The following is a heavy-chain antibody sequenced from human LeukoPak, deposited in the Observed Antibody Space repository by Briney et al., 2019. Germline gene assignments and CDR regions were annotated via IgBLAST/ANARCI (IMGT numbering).Heavy chain of an antibody. CDR3: ARRTRLDLYFDY. CDR2: INHSGST. Sequence: SETLSLTCAVYGGSFSGYYWSWIRQPPGKGLEWIGEINHSGSTNYNPSLKSRVTISVDTSKNQFSLKLSSVTAADTAVYYCARRTRLDLYFDYWGQGTLVTVSS. D-gene: IGHD1-7*01. J-gene: IGHJ4*02. CDR1: GGSFSGYY. V-gene: IGHV4-34*01.